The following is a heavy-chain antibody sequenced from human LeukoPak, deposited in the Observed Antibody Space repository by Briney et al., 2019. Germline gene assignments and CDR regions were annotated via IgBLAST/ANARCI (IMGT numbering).Heavy chain of an antibody. J-gene: IGHJ3*02. CDR1: GFTFSSYS. Sequence: RPGGSLRLSCAASGFTFSSYSMNWVRQAPGKGLEWVSRLIADGNSITYADSGRGRFTISRDNSKNTLFLQMNSLRAEDTAVYYCANALDYYDSSGYSDAFDIWGQGTMVTVSS. D-gene: IGHD3-22*01. V-gene: IGHV3-74*01. CDR2: LIADGNSI. CDR3: ANALDYYDSSGYSDAFDI.